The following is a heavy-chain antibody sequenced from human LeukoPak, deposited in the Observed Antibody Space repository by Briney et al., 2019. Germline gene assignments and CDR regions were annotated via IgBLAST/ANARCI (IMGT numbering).Heavy chain of an antibody. J-gene: IGHJ5*02. Sequence: PGGSLRLSCAASGFTFSSYWMSWVRQAPGKGLEWVANIKQDGSEKYYVDSAEGRFTISRDNAKNPLYLQMNSLRAEDTAVYYCARDQDHSTTYIAAAGRSNWFDPWGQGTLVTVSS. CDR3: ARDQDHSTTYIAAAGRSNWFDP. V-gene: IGHV3-7*01. CDR2: IKQDGSEK. D-gene: IGHD6-13*01. CDR1: GFTFSSYW.